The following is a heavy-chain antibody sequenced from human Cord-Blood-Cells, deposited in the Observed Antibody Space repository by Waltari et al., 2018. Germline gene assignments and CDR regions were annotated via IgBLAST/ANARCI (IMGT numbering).Heavy chain of an antibody. V-gene: IGHV3-7*01. CDR2: IKQDGSEK. CDR1: GFTLSRYW. Sequence: EVQLVDSGGGLVQPGGSLSLSCAAAGFTLSRYWMSCFRQAPGKGLEWVANIKQDGSEKYYVDSVKGRFTISRDNAKNSLYLQMNSLRAEDTAVYYCARVTSSGWYYFDYWGQGTLVTVSS. CDR3: ARVTSSGWYYFDY. D-gene: IGHD6-19*01. J-gene: IGHJ4*02.